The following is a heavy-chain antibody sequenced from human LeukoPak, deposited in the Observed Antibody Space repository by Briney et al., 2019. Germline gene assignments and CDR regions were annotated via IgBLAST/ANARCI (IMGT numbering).Heavy chain of an antibody. CDR2: ISGSGGST. V-gene: IGHV3-23*01. Sequence: GGSLRLSCAASGFTFSNYAMSWVRQAPGKGREWVSAISGSGGSTYYADSVKGRFTISRDNSKNTLYLQMNSLRAEDTAVYYCARRPTTVTSVYDYWGQGTLVTVSS. J-gene: IGHJ4*02. CDR1: GFTFSNYA. D-gene: IGHD4-17*01. CDR3: ARRPTTVTSVYDY.